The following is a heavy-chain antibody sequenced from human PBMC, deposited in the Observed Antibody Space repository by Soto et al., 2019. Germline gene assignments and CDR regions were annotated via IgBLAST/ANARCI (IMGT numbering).Heavy chain of an antibody. V-gene: IGHV3-73*02. Sequence: EVQLVESGGGLVKPGGSLKLSCAASGFTFSDSAMHWVRQASGDGLEWLGRIRSKGNNYATEYGASLKGRFTISRDDSKKTTYMQMSNLNTEDMAVYYCVRYSRTLGWFFDLWGRGTLVNVSS. J-gene: IGHJ2*01. CDR2: IRSKGNNYAT. CDR3: VRYSRTLGWFFDL. D-gene: IGHD2-21*01. CDR1: GFTFSDSA.